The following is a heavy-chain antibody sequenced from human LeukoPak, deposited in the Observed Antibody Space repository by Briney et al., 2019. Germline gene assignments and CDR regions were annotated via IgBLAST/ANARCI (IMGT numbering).Heavy chain of an antibody. Sequence: PGGSLRLSCAASGFTFSSYAMSWVRQAPGKGLEWVSAISGSGGSTYYADSVKGRFTISRDNSKNTLYLRMNSLRAEDTAVYYCGKDGLEWFGELKDYWGQGTLVTVSS. CDR3: GKDGLEWFGELKDY. CDR1: GFTFSSYA. D-gene: IGHD3-10*01. V-gene: IGHV3-23*01. J-gene: IGHJ4*02. CDR2: ISGSGGST.